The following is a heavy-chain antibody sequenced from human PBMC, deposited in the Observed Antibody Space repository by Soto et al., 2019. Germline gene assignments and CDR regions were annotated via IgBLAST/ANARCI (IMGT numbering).Heavy chain of an antibody. CDR3: AKVGTYSGYDSH. V-gene: IGHV3-23*01. CDR2: ISGSGGST. CDR1: GFTFSSYA. Sequence: PGGSLRLSCAASGFTFSSYAMNWVRQAPGKGLEWVSGISGSGGSTYYADSVKGRFTISRDNSKNSLYLQMNSLRADDTAVYYCAKVGTYSGYDSHWGQGTLVTVSS. J-gene: IGHJ4*02. D-gene: IGHD5-12*01.